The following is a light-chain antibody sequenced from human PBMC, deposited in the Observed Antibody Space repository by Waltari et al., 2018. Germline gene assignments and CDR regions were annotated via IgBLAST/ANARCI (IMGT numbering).Light chain of an antibody. J-gene: IGLJ2*01. Sequence: QSALTQPASVSGSPAQSVTIFCTGTSNDVGGYNSVSWYQDHPDQVPRLFIYDVSDRPSGVSDRFSGSKSGNTASLTIAGLQAEDEADYYCSSQSSNNVVLFGGGTKLTVL. CDR1: SNDVGGYNS. V-gene: IGLV2-14*03. CDR3: SSQSSNNVVL. CDR2: DVS.